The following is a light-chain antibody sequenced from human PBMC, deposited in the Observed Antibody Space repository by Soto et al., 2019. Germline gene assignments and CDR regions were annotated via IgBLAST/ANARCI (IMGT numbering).Light chain of an antibody. CDR1: SSDVGGYNY. J-gene: IGLJ2*01. V-gene: IGLV2-14*03. CDR2: DVS. Sequence: QSALTQPASVSGSPGQSITISCTGTSSDVGGYNYVSWYQQHPGKAPKLMIYDVSNRPSGVSDRFSGSKSGNTASLTISGLQAEDEADYYCSSYTTNSTRVFGGGTQLPVL. CDR3: SSYTTNSTRV.